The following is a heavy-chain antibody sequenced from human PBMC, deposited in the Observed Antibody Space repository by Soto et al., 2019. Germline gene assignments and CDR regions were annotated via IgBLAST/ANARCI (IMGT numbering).Heavy chain of an antibody. J-gene: IGHJ6*03. CDR1: RRVGSGCC. V-gene: IGHV4-59*02. CDR3: ARGGYYDFRSGYSDV. CDR2: IYYSGST. Sequence: LSLTCTDARRVGSGCCCSWMRQPPGKGLEWIGYIYYSGSTNYNPSLKSRVTISVGTSKNQFSLKLSSVTAADTAVYYCARGGYYDFRSGYSDVSGKRTTATV. D-gene: IGHD3-3*01.